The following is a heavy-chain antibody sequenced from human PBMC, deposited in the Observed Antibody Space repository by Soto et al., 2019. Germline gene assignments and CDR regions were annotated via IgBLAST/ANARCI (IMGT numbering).Heavy chain of an antibody. D-gene: IGHD3-22*01. CDR1: GCSVGSGGYY. CDR3: ARIPYYSGSSGYFPFDI. V-gene: IGHV4-31*03. CDR2: ISSGGTT. J-gene: IGHJ4*02. Sequence: TLSLTCTVSGCSVGSGGYYWSWIRQHPGKGLEWVGDISSGGTTYYNPSLKSRVTMSVDTSKNHFSLKLSSVTAADTAVYYCARIPYYSGSSGYFPFDIWGQGALVTVSS.